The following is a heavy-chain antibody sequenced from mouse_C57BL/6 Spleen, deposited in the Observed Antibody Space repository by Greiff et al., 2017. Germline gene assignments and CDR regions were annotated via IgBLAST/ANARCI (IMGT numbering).Heavy chain of an antibody. V-gene: IGHV1-80*01. D-gene: IGHD1-1*01. Sequence: QVQLKQSGAELVKPGASVKISCKASGYAFSSYWMNWVKQRPGKGLEWIGQIYPGDGDTNYNGKFKGKATLTADKSSSTAYMQLSSLTSEDSAVYYGASSGSCGSRYGWFAYWGQGTLVTVSA. CDR2: IYPGDGDT. CDR3: ASSGSCGSRYGWFAY. CDR1: GYAFSSYW. J-gene: IGHJ3*01.